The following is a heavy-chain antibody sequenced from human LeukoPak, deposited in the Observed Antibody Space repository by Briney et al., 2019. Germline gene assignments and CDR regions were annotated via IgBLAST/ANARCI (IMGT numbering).Heavy chain of an antibody. Sequence: GASVKVSCKASGYTFNSYGLSWVRQAPGQGLEWMGWISDYNVKTKYAQNLQGRVTMTTGTSTSTGYMELRSLRSDDTAVYYCARAGVTAGFVTSWFDPWGQGTLVTVSS. CDR2: ISDYNVKT. D-gene: IGHD6-13*01. CDR1: GYTFNSYG. J-gene: IGHJ5*02. CDR3: ARAGVTAGFVTSWFDP. V-gene: IGHV1-18*01.